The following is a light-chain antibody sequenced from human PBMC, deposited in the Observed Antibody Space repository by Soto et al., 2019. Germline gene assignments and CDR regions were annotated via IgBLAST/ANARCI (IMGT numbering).Light chain of an antibody. CDR3: QQYGSSPLP. J-gene: IGKJ4*01. Sequence: EIVTTQSPATLYVSPGERATLSCRASQNVDNYLAWYQQKPGQAPRLLIYGASSRAIGIPDRFSGSGSGTDFTLTISRLEPEDFAVYYCQQYGSSPLPFGGGSKVDNK. CDR2: GAS. V-gene: IGKV3-20*01. CDR1: QNVDNY.